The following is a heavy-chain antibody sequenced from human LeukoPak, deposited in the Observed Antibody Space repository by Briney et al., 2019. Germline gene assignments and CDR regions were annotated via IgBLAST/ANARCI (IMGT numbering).Heavy chain of an antibody. Sequence: PGPSLRLSCAPSAFTLSRYAVNWARQAPRGGLEWVSYISPSGDSTVYAESVKGRFTISRDNSKNMLYLQMDSLRAEDTAIYYCVKKVYYYMDVWGKGTTVTVSS. V-gene: IGHV3-23*01. J-gene: IGHJ6*03. CDR2: ISPSGDST. CDR3: VKKVYYYMDV. CDR1: AFTLSRYA.